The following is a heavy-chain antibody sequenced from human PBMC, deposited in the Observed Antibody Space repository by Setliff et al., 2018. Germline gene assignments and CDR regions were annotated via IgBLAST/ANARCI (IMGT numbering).Heavy chain of an antibody. D-gene: IGHD1-26*01. CDR2: ICHSGST. Sequence: PLETLSLTCDVSGYSISSGYCWGWIRQPPGKGLEWIGSICHSGSTHYNPSLKSRVTISVDTSKNEFSLKVSSVTAADTAVYYCARQAHDLKGGTTLFYWFDPWGQGTLVTSPQ. CDR1: GYSISSGYC. V-gene: IGHV4-38-2*01. CDR3: ARQAHDLKGGTTLFYWFDP. J-gene: IGHJ5*02.